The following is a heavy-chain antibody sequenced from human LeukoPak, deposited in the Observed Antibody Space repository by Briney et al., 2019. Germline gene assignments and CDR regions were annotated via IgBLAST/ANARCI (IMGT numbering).Heavy chain of an antibody. J-gene: IGHJ4*02. V-gene: IGHV3-33*08. D-gene: IGHD4-17*01. CDR3: ARDYAALDY. CDR1: GFTFSSYA. CDR2: IRFDGSSK. Sequence: PGGSLRLSCAASGFTFSSYAMSWVRQAPGRGLEWVALIRFDGSSKYYADSVKGRFIISRDYSKNTLSLQMNSLRAEDTAVYYCARDYAALDYWGQGTLVTVSS.